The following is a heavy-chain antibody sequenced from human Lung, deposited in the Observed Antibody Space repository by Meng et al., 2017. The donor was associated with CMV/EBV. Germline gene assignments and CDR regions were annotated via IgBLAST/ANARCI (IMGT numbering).Heavy chain of an antibody. CDR3: ARVTEYGGNCFDS. D-gene: IGHD4/OR15-4a*01. J-gene: IGHJ4*02. V-gene: IGHV4-4*02. CDR1: GTSISTSNW. CDR2: VYHSGYT. Sequence: ASGTSISTSNWWSWVRQPPGKGLEWIGEVYHSGYTNYNPSLKSRVTMSVDRSKNQFSLRLSSVTAADTAIYYCARVTEYGGNCFDSWGQGTLVTVSS.